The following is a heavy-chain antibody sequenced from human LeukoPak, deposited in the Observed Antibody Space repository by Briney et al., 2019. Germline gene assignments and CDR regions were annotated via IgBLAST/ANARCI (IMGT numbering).Heavy chain of an antibody. CDR3: ASPRGRDGYNYGFFDY. J-gene: IGHJ4*02. CDR1: GYTFTGYY. Sequence: ASVKVSCKASGYTFTGYYMHWVRQAPGQGLEWMGRINPNSGGTNYAQKFQGRVTMTRDTSISTACMELSRLRSDDTAVYYCASPRGRDGYNYGFFDYRGQGTLVTVSS. V-gene: IGHV1-2*06. CDR2: INPNSGGT. D-gene: IGHD5-24*01.